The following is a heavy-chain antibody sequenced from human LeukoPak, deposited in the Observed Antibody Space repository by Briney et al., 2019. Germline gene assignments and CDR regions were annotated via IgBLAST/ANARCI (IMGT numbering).Heavy chain of an antibody. CDR3: ARDRPPTGNFYFDY. D-gene: IGHD1-1*01. CDR2: IKPNSGGT. V-gene: IGHV1-2*02. Sequence: ASVKVSCKASGYTFTGYYMHWVRQAPGQGLEWMGWIKPNSGGTNYAQTFQGRVTLTRDTSISTAYMELRGLMSNDTAVYYCARDRPPTGNFYFDYWGQGTLVTVSS. J-gene: IGHJ4*02. CDR1: GYTFTGYY.